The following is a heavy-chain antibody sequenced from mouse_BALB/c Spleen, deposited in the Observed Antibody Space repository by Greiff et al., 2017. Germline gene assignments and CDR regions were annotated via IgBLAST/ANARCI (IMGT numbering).Heavy chain of an antibody. V-gene: IGHV1-26*01. CDR1: GYTFTDYY. Sequence: EVQLQQSGPELVKPGASVKMSCKASGYTFTDYYMKWVKQSHGKSLEWIGDINPNNGGTSYNQKFKGKATLTVDKSSSTAYMQLNSLTSEDSAVYYCASPGYDYDGGGFDYWGQGTTLTVSS. D-gene: IGHD2-4*01. CDR2: INPNNGGT. J-gene: IGHJ2*01. CDR3: ASPGYDYDGGGFDY.